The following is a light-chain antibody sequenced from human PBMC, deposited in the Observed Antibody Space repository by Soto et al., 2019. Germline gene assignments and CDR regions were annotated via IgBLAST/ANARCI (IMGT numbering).Light chain of an antibody. CDR2: GAS. CDR3: QQYDKWPRT. V-gene: IGKV3-15*01. Sequence: EIVMTQSPATLSVSPGERATLSCRASQSVSSNLGWYQQKPGQAARLLIYGASTRATGIPARFSGSGSGTEFTLTISSLQSEDFAVYYCQQYDKWPRTFGQGTKVEIK. J-gene: IGKJ1*01. CDR1: QSVSSN.